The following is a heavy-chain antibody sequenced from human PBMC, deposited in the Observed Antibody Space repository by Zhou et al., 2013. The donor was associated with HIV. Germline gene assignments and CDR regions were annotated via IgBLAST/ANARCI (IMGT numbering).Heavy chain of an antibody. CDR2: IIPMFGTP. CDR1: GGTFSSYA. Sequence: QVQLIQSGAEVKKPGSSVKISCKTSGGTFSSYAINWVRQAPGQGLEWMGRIIPMFGTPDYARKFLGRVTITADDSTTTSYLELRGLRSHDTGIYFCARRPQLVDQWGQGTLVTVSS. J-gene: IGHJ4*02. V-gene: IGHV1-69*13. D-gene: IGHD2-15*01. CDR3: ARRPQLVDQ.